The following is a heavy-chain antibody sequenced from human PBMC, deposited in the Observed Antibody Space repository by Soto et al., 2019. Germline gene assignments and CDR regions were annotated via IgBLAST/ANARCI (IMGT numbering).Heavy chain of an antibody. CDR1: GGSVSSGSYY. CDR3: ARASGESTKGDY. V-gene: IGHV4-61*01. J-gene: IGHJ4*02. CDR2: IYYSGST. Sequence: SETLSLTCTVSGGSVSSGSYYWSWIRQPPGKGLEWIGYIYYSGSTNYNPSLKSRVTISVDTSKNQLSLNLRSVTAADTGVYYCARASGESTKGDYWGQGALVSVSS. D-gene: IGHD1-26*01.